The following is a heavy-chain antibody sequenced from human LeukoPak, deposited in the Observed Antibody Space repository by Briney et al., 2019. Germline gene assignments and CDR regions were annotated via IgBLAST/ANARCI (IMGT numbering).Heavy chain of an antibody. CDR3: ARDPSTRGSFDY. CDR2: IYHSGST. D-gene: IGHD5-12*01. V-gene: IGHV4-4*02. CDR1: GGSISSSNW. J-gene: IGHJ4*02. Sequence: PSETLSLTCAVSGGSISSSNWWSWVRQPPGKGLEWIGEIYHSGSTNYNPSLKSRVTISVDKSKNQFTLKLSSVTAADTAVYYCARDPSTRGSFDYWGQGTLVTVSS.